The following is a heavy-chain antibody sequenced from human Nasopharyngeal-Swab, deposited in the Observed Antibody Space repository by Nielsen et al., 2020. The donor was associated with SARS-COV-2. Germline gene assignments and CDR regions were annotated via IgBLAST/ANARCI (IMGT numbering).Heavy chain of an antibody. CDR2: ISSSGSTI. D-gene: IGHD6-13*01. V-gene: IGHV3-48*03. CDR3: ARAGYSSSWYL. CDR1: GFTFRSYE. J-gene: IGHJ5*02. Sequence: GGSLRFSCAASGFTFRSYELNWVRQAPGKGLEWVSYISSSGSTIYYADSVKGRFTISRDNAKNSLYLQMNSLRAEDTAVYYCARAGYSSSWYLWGQGTLVTVSS.